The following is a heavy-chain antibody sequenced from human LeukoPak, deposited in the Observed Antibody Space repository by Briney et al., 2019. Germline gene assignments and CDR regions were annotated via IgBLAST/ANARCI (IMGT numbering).Heavy chain of an antibody. J-gene: IGHJ4*02. Sequence: GGSLRLSCAASGFTFNEYTLNWVRQAPGKGLEWVSSITTTSAYIYYADSVKGRFTISRDNAKNSLYLQMNSLRAEDTAVYYCAKGGLYYFDYWGQGTLVTVSS. CDR3: AKGGLYYFDY. V-gene: IGHV3-21*04. CDR1: GFTFNEYT. CDR2: ITTTSAYI.